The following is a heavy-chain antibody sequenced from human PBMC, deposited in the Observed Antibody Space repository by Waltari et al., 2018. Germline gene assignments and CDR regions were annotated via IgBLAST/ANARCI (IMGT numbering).Heavy chain of an antibody. CDR2: IYYSGST. Sequence: QVQLQESGPGLVKPSETLSLTCTVSGGSISSLYWSWIRQPPGKGLEWIGYIYYSGSTNYNPSLKSRVTISVDTSKNQFSLKLSSVTAADTAVYYCARESDSGSYFDYWGQGTLVTVSS. D-gene: IGHD1-26*01. CDR3: ARESDSGSYFDY. V-gene: IGHV4-59*11. CDR1: GGSISSLY. J-gene: IGHJ4*02.